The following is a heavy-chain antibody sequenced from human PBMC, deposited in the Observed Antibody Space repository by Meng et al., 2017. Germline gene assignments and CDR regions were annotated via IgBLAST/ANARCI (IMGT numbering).Heavy chain of an antibody. CDR1: GFTVSSNY. J-gene: IGHJ4*02. V-gene: IGHV3-33*06. CDR2: IWYDGSNK. D-gene: IGHD3-22*01. Sequence: VRLVESGGGLVQPGGSLRLSCAASGFTVSSNYMSWVRQAPGKGLEWVAVIWYDGSNKYYADSVKGRFTISRDNSKNTLYLQMNSLRAEDTAVYYCAKSMYYYDSSGYTFDYWGQGTLVTASS. CDR3: AKSMYYYDSSGYTFDY.